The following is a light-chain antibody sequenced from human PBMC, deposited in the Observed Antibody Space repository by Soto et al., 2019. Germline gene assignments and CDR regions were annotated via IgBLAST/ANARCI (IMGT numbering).Light chain of an antibody. J-gene: IGLJ1*01. CDR1: SSDVGGYNF. CDR2: EVT. Sequence: QSVLTQPASMSGSPGQSITNSCTGTSSDVGGYNFVSWYQQHPDKAPKLMLYEVTKRPSGVSDRFSGSKSGNTASLTISGLQTEDEADYYCSSYTSRDTRVFGTGTKLTVL. V-gene: IGLV2-14*01. CDR3: SSYTSRDTRV.